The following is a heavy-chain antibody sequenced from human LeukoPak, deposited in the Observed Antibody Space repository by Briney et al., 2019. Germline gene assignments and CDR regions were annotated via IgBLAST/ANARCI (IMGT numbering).Heavy chain of an antibody. CDR1: GYTLTVYY. CDR2: INPNSGGT. V-gene: IGHV1-2*04. CDR3: ATDSFYGSGSYEMDAFDI. D-gene: IGHD3-10*01. Sequence: GASVNVSCKASGYTLTVYYMHWVRQAPGQGLEWMGWINPNSGGTNYAQKFQGWVTMTRDTSISTAYMELSRLRSDDTAVYYCATDSFYGSGSYEMDAFDIWGQGTMVTVSS. J-gene: IGHJ3*02.